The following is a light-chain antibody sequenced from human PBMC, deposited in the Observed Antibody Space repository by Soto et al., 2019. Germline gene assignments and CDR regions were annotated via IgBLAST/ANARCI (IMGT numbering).Light chain of an antibody. CDR2: DAS. V-gene: IGKV1-5*01. Sequence: DIQMTQSPSTLSASVGDRGTVTCRASQTIGSWLAWYQQKPGRAPKLLIFDASSLESGVPSRFSGNGSGTEFTLTISGLQPDDFASYYCQQYNSYSGMFGQGTKVDIK. J-gene: IGKJ1*01. CDR1: QTIGSW. CDR3: QQYNSYSGM.